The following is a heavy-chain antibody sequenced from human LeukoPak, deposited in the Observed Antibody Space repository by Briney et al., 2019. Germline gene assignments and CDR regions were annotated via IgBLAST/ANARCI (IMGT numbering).Heavy chain of an antibody. Sequence: PSQTLSLTCTVSGGSISSGGYYWSWIRQHPGKGLEWIGYIYYSGSTYYNPSLKSRVTISVDTSKNQFSLKLSSVTAADTAVYYCARENELGSTGCPIDYWGQGTLVTVSS. CDR2: IYYSGST. D-gene: IGHD2-2*01. J-gene: IGHJ4*02. CDR1: GGSISSGGYY. V-gene: IGHV4-31*03. CDR3: ARENELGSTGCPIDY.